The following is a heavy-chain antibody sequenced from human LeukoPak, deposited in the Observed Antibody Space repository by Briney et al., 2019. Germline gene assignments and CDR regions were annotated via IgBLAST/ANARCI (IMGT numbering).Heavy chain of an antibody. CDR1: GVTLSNYA. CDR2: ISSSGSGGNT. J-gene: IGHJ4*02. D-gene: IGHD1-26*01. Sequence: GGSLRLSCVASGVTLSNYAMSWARQAPGKGLEWVSGISSSGSGGNTYYADSVKGRFTISRDNSKNTVYLQMNSLRVDDTAVFYCVKTLGPSATAAGDYWGQGILVTVSS. CDR3: VKTLGPSATAAGDY. V-gene: IGHV3-23*01.